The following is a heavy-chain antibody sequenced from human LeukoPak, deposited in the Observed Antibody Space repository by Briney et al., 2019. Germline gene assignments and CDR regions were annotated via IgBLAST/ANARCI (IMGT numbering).Heavy chain of an antibody. CDR2: MNPNSGNT. V-gene: IGHV1-8*01. Sequence: ASVKVSCKASGYTFTSYDINWVRQATGQRLEWMGWMNPNSGNTGYAQKFQGRVTMTRNTSISTAYMELSSLRSEDTAVYYCYGSGRFGHYYYYYGMDVWGQGTTVTVSS. J-gene: IGHJ6*02. D-gene: IGHD3-10*01. CDR1: GYTFTSYD. CDR3: YGSGRFGHYYYYYGMDV.